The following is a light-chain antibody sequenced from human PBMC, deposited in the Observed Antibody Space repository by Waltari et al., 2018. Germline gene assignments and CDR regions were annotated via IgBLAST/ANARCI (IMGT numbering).Light chain of an antibody. CDR2: AAS. V-gene: IGKV1-39*01. CDR3: QQSYSNPYT. J-gene: IGKJ2*01. Sequence: DIQMTQSPSSLSASVGDRVTITCRASQTISNYLNWYQQKPGKAPRLLMSAASSLQSGVPSRFSGSGSGTDFTLTISSVQPEDFATYHCQQSYSNPYTFGQGTKLEIK. CDR1: QTISNY.